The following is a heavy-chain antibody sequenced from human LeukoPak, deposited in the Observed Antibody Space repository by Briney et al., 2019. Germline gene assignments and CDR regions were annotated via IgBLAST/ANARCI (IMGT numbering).Heavy chain of an antibody. Sequence: GGSLRLSCEASGFTFTNYAMSWVRQAPGKGLEWVAIIWCDGSDNYYADSVKGRFTISRDNAKNSLYLQMNSLRAEDTAVYYCARSSSGYFDYWGQGTLVTVSS. J-gene: IGHJ4*02. CDR2: IWCDGSDN. CDR3: ARSSSGYFDY. V-gene: IGHV3-33*08. D-gene: IGHD3-22*01. CDR1: GFTFTNYA.